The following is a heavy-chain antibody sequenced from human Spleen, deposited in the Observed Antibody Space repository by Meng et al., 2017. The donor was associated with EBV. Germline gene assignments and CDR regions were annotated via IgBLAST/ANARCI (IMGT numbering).Heavy chain of an antibody. CDR2: TIPIFDRA. J-gene: IGHJ5*02. V-gene: IGHV1-69*01. CDR3: ARSTVTHTTYNWFDP. Sequence: VRLVRAEAGVKMPGSSLMLCSKASGGTFSSYALSWVRRGPGQGLEWMGGTIPIFDRAIYAQKFQGRVTITADESTSTAYMELGSLTSEDTAIYYCARSTVTHTTYNWFDPWGQGTLVTVSS. CDR1: GGTFSSYA. D-gene: IGHD4-17*01.